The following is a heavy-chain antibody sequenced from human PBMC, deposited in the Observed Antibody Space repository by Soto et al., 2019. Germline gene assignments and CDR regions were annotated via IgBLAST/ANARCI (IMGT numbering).Heavy chain of an antibody. J-gene: IGHJ6*02. CDR3: ARDGAPAAVAMVLEYYYYGMDV. CDR1: GFTFSSYA. D-gene: IGHD6-19*01. CDR2: ISYDGSNK. V-gene: IGHV3-30-3*01. Sequence: GGSLSLSCAASGFTFSSYAMHWVRQAPGKGLEWVAVISYDGSNKYYADSVKGRFTISRDNSKNTLYLQMNSLRAEDTAVYYCARDGAPAAVAMVLEYYYYGMDVWRQGTTVTVSS.